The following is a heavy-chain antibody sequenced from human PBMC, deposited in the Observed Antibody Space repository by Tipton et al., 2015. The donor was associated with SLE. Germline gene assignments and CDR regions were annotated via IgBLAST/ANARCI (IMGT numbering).Heavy chain of an antibody. D-gene: IGHD3-16*01. Sequence: TLSLTCTVSGDSISNGDYCWNWIRQYPGKGLEWIGYIYSGGNPYYNPSLKSRVTISVDTSKNQFSLKMTSVTAADTAVYYCARDHYGSLDYWGQGMLVTVSS. CDR2: IYSGGNP. CDR3: ARDHYGSLDY. V-gene: IGHV4-30-4*08. J-gene: IGHJ4*02. CDR1: GDSISNGDYC.